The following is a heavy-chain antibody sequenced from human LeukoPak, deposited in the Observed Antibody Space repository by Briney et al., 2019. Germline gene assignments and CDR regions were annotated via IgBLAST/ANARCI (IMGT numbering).Heavy chain of an antibody. CDR1: GGSVSSGSYY. V-gene: IGHV4-61*01. D-gene: IGHD6-19*01. Sequence: SETLSLTCTVSGGSVSSGSYYWSWIRQPPGKGLEWIGEIYHSGSTNYNPSLKSRVTISVDKSKNQFSLKLSSVTAADTAVYYCARDRLSSGLDYWGQGTLVTVSS. CDR2: IYHSGST. CDR3: ARDRLSSGLDY. J-gene: IGHJ4*02.